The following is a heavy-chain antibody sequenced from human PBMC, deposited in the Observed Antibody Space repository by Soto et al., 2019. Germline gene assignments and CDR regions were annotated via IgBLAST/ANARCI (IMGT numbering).Heavy chain of an antibody. J-gene: IGHJ4*02. D-gene: IGHD1-1*01. V-gene: IGHV3-30*18. CDR1: GFTFSSYG. Sequence: QVQLVESGGGVVQPGRSLRLSCAASGFTFSSYGMHWVRQAPGKGLEWVAVIAYDGSNKYYADSVTGRFTISIDNSNNTLYLQMNRLRAEDTAVYYCANVLSGAIGTVDYWGQGTLVTVSS. CDR2: IAYDGSNK. CDR3: ANVLSGAIGTVDY.